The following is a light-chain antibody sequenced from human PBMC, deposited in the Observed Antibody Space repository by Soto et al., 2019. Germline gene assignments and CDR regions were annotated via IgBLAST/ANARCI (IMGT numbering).Light chain of an antibody. V-gene: IGLV2-8*01. J-gene: IGLJ1*01. Sequence: QSALTQPPSASGSPGQSVTISCTGTSGDVGGYNYVSWYQQHPGKAPKLMIYEVTKRPSGVPDRFSGSKSGNTASLTVSGLQAEDEADYYCSSYAGSTPYVFGTGTKVTVL. CDR1: SGDVGGYNY. CDR3: SSYAGSTPYV. CDR2: EVT.